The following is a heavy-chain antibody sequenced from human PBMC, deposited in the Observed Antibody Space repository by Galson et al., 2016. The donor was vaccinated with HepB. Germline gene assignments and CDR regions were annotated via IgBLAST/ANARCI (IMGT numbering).Heavy chain of an antibody. J-gene: IGHJ5*02. V-gene: IGHV5-51*01. CDR3: ARGTGPPNNWFDP. Sequence: FTSYWIGWVRQMPGKGLEWMGIIYPGDSDTRYSPSFQGQVTISADKSISTAYLQWSSLKASDTAMYYCARGTGPPNNWFDPWGQGTLVTVSS. CDR2: IYPGDSDT. D-gene: IGHD3/OR15-3a*01. CDR1: FTSYW.